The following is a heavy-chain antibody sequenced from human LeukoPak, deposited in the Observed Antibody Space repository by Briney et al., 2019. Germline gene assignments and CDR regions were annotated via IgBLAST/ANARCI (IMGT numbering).Heavy chain of an antibody. CDR1: GFTFSSYS. V-gene: IGHV3-21*01. Sequence: PGGSLRLSCAASGFTFSSYSMNWVRQAPGKGLEWVSSISSSSSYIYYADSVKGRFTISRDNAKNSLYLEMDNVRAEDTAVYYCARDEDGHNSLPFDIWGQGTMVSVSS. J-gene: IGHJ3*02. D-gene: IGHD4-23*01. CDR3: ARDEDGHNSLPFDI. CDR2: ISSSSSYI.